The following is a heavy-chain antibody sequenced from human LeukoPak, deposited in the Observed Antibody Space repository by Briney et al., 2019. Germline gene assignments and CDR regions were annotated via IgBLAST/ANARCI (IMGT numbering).Heavy chain of an antibody. CDR1: GFTFSSYA. V-gene: IGHV3-23*01. D-gene: IGHD3-16*01. Sequence: GGSLRLSCAASGFTFSSYAMSWVRQAPGKWLGWVSALSGSGGSTYYADSVKGRFTISRDNSKNTLYLQMNSLRAEDTAVYYCAKELVWNTARFDPWGQGTLVTVSS. CDR2: LSGSGGST. J-gene: IGHJ5*02. CDR3: AKELVWNTARFDP.